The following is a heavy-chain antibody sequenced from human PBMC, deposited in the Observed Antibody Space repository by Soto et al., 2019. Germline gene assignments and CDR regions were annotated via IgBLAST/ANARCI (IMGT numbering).Heavy chain of an antibody. CDR3: ARRYCSRADCYSHS. CDR2: IDPGDSSA. D-gene: IGHD2-2*01. V-gene: IGHV5-10-1*01. CDR1: VYTVFSFW. Sequence: WESLQISCHVSVYTVFSFWIVLVRHFPGKGLEWVGSIDPGDSSATYSPTFQGHVTISADRSTRSAYLQWRSLRASDTAIYFCARRYCSRADCYSHSWGQGSLVTVSS. J-gene: IGHJ4*02.